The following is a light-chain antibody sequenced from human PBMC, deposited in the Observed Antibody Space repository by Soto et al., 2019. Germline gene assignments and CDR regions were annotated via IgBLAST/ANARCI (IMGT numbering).Light chain of an antibody. J-gene: IGKJ5*01. CDR1: QTVRTY. Sequence: DIQMTQSPSSLSASVGDSVTITCRASQTVRTYLNWYQKKPGKAPTLLVYAASTLESAVPPRFSGAGSETDFTLTISGLQPEDFATYYCQQTFSTPITFVQGTRLE. V-gene: IGKV1-39*01. CDR2: AAS. CDR3: QQTFSTPIT.